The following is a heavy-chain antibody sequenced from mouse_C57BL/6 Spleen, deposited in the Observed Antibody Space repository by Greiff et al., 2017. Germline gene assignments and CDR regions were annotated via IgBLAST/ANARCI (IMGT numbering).Heavy chain of an antibody. CDR2: IRSKSNNYAT. Sequence: EVKLVESGGGLVQPKGSLKLSCAASGFSFNTYAMNWVRQAPGKGLEWVARIRSKSNNYATYYADSVKDRFTISRDDSESMLYLQMNNLKTEDTAMYYCVRGTTVSYAMDYWGQGTSVTVSS. V-gene: IGHV10-1*01. J-gene: IGHJ4*01. D-gene: IGHD1-1*01. CDR3: VRGTTVSYAMDY. CDR1: GFSFNTYA.